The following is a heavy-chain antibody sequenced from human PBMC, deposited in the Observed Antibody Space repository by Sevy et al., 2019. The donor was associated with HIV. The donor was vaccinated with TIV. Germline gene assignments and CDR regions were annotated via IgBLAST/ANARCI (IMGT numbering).Heavy chain of an antibody. CDR3: ARMDTAMDWFDP. J-gene: IGHJ5*02. D-gene: IGHD5-18*01. V-gene: IGHV4-4*07. Sequence: SETLSLTCTVSGGSISSYYWSWIRQPAGKGLEWIGRIYTSGSTNYNPSLKSRVTMSVDTSKNQFSLKLSSVTAADTAVYYCARMDTAMDWFDPWGQRTLVTVSS. CDR2: IYTSGST. CDR1: GGSISSYY.